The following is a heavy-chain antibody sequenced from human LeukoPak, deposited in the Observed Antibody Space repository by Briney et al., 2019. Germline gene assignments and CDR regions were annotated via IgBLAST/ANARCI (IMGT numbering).Heavy chain of an antibody. CDR1: GFTFSDYW. Sequence: GGSLRLSCAASGFTFSDYWMSWVRQAPGKGLEWVANIKQDGSEKHYVDSLRGRFAISRDNAKNSLDLQMNSLRAEDTAVYFCARDLYYFDSSGYYASDLWGQGTLVTVSS. CDR3: ARDLYYFDSSGYYASDL. D-gene: IGHD3-22*01. CDR2: IKQDGSEK. V-gene: IGHV3-7*01. J-gene: IGHJ5*02.